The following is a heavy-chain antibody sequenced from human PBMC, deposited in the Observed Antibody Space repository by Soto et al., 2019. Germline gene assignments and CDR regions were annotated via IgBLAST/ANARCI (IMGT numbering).Heavy chain of an antibody. CDR2: IIPIFGTA. CDR1: GGTFSSYA. V-gene: IGHV1-69*13. D-gene: IGHD1-1*01. CDR3: AKQESDWNDLFDY. J-gene: IGHJ4*02. Sequence: SVKVSCKASGGTFSSYAISWVRQTPGQGLEWMGGIIPIFGTANYAQKFQGRVTITADESTSTAYMELSSLRSEDTAVYYCAKQESDWNDLFDYRGQGTLVTVSS.